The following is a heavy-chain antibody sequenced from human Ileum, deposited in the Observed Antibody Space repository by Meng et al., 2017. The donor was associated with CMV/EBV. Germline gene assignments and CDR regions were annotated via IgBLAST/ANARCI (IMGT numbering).Heavy chain of an antibody. Sequence: QVQLVQSGAEVKKPGASVKVSCKASGYTFTTYAMHWVRQAPGQRLEWMGWINTGNDNTKYSQKFKGRVTFTRDTSASTAYMELSSLRSEDTAVHYCAIDPSGYYYKFWGQGTLVTVSS. J-gene: IGHJ4*02. D-gene: IGHD3-22*01. CDR3: AIDPSGYYYKF. CDR1: GYTFTTYA. V-gene: IGHV1-3*04. CDR2: INTGNDNT.